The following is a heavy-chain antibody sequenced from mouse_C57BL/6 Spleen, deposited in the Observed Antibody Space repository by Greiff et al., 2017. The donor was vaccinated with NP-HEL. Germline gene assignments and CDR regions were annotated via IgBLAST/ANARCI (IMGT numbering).Heavy chain of an antibody. CDR3: ASRYYGSTYYFDY. CDR2: IDPSDSET. V-gene: IGHV1-52*01. CDR1: GYTFTSYW. D-gene: IGHD1-1*01. J-gene: IGHJ2*01. Sequence: VQLQQSGAELVRPGSSVKLSCKASGYTFTSYWMQWVKQRPIQGLEWIGNIDPSDSETHYNQKFKDKATLTVDKSSSTAYMQLSSLTSEDSAVYYCASRYYGSTYYFDYWGQGTTLTVSS.